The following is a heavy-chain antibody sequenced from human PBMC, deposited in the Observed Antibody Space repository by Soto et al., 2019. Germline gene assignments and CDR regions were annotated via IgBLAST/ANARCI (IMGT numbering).Heavy chain of an antibody. CDR2: IWYDGSNK. Sequence: GGSLRLSCAASGFTFSSYGMHWVRQAPGKGLEWVAVIWYDGSNKYYADSVKGRFTISRDNSKNTLYLQMNSLRAEDTAVYYCARDWANYDILTGYWFDPWGQGTLVTVSS. J-gene: IGHJ5*02. D-gene: IGHD3-9*01. CDR1: GFTFSSYG. CDR3: ARDWANYDILTGYWFDP. V-gene: IGHV3-33*01.